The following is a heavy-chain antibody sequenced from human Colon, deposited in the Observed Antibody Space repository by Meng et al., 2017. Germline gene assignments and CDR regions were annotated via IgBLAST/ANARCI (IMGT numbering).Heavy chain of an antibody. J-gene: IGHJ1*01. CDR2: STGDGGST. D-gene: IGHD4-17*01. V-gene: IGHV3-23*04. Sequence: GQRVGSGGDLTQPGGSLRLSCAASGFTCSNYWMHWVREAPGKGLVWVSASTGDGGSTYYADSVQGRFYISRDKSNNIVYLQMNNLRAEDTAIYYCAQPPDYGDYFEYFQHWGQGTLVTVSS. CDR3: AQPPDYGDYFEYFQH. CDR1: GFTCSNYW.